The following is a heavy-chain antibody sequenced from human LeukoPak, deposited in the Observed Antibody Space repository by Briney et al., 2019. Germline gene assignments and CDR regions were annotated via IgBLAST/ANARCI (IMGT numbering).Heavy chain of an antibody. Sequence: SETLSLTCTVSGGSISSSSYYWGWIRQPPGKGLEWIGSIYYSGSTYYNPSLKSRVTISVDTSKNQFSLKLSSVTAADTAVYYCARSTSYSPWFGERPFGYYYYGMDVWGQGTTVTVSS. CDR2: IYYSGST. CDR1: GGSISSSSYY. D-gene: IGHD3-10*01. J-gene: IGHJ6*02. V-gene: IGHV4-39*07. CDR3: ARSTSYSPWFGERPFGYYYYGMDV.